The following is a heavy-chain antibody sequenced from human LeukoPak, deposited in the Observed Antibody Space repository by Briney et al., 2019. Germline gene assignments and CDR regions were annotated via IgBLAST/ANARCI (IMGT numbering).Heavy chain of an antibody. CDR2: ISGTDNTI. CDR1: GFTFSDYY. Sequence: PGGSLRLSCAASGFTFSDYYMSWIRQAPGKGLEWVSYISGTDNTIYYADSVKGRFTISRDNAKNSLYLQMNSLRAEDTAVYYCAREYLRFLEWFDAFDIWGQGTMVTVSS. V-gene: IGHV3-11*04. D-gene: IGHD3-3*01. CDR3: AREYLRFLEWFDAFDI. J-gene: IGHJ3*02.